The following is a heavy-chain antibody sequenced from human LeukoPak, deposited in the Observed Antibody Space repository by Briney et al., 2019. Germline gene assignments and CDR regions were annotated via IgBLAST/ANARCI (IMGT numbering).Heavy chain of an antibody. CDR3: ARDLRSLLWFGELDTGDY. CDR2: IYHSGST. Sequence: SETLSLTCTVSGYSISSGYYWGWIRQPPGKGLEWIGSIYHSGSTYYNPSLKSRVTISVDTSKNQFSLKLSSVTAADTAVYYCARDLRSLLWFGELDTGDYWGQGTLVTVSS. V-gene: IGHV4-38-2*02. D-gene: IGHD3-10*01. J-gene: IGHJ4*02. CDR1: GYSISSGYY.